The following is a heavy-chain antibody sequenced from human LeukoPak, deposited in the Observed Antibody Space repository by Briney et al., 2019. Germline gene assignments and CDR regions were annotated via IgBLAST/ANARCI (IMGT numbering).Heavy chain of an antibody. Sequence: PSETLSLTCTVSGGSISSYYWSWIRQPPGKGLEWIGYIYYSGTTNYNPSLKSRVTISVDTSKNQFSLKLSSVTAADTAVYYCARGHIVVVVAATPHYYYYYGMDVWGQGTTVTVSS. CDR3: ARGHIVVVVAATPHYYYYYGMDV. D-gene: IGHD2-15*01. V-gene: IGHV4-59*12. J-gene: IGHJ6*02. CDR2: IYYSGTT. CDR1: GGSISSYY.